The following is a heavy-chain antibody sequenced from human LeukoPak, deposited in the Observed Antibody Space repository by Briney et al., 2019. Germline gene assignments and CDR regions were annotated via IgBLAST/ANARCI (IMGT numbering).Heavy chain of an antibody. J-gene: IGHJ2*01. CDR2: INPSGGST. Sequence: ASVTVSCKASGYTFTSYYMHWVRQAPGQGLEWMGIINPSGGSTSYAQKFQGRVTMTRDTSTSTVYMELSSLRSEDTAVYYCARDDASRYFDLWGRGTLVTVSS. CDR3: ARDDASRYFDL. V-gene: IGHV1-46*01. CDR1: GYTFTSYY. D-gene: IGHD6-6*01.